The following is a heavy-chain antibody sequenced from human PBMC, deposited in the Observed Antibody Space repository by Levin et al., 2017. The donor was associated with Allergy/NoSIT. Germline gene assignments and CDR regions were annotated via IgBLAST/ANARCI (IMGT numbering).Heavy chain of an antibody. CDR2: ISGSGSSI. V-gene: IGHV3-11*01. J-gene: IGHJ4*02. D-gene: IGHD2-21*01. CDR1: GFTFSDYY. Sequence: GGSLRLSCAASGFTFSDYYMSWIRRAPGKGLEWVSYISGSGSSIYYSDSVKGRITISRDNANNSLYLQLNSLRGEDPAVYFCARLYRCGGDCFFLDYWGQGTLVTVSS. CDR3: ARLYRCGGDCFFLDY.